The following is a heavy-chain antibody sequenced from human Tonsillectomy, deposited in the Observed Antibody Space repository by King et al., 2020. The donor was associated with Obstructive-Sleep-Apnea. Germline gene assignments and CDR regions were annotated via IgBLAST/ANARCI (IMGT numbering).Heavy chain of an antibody. CDR3: ARDMSAYDSTSPAY. V-gene: IGHV1-2*02. Sequence: QLVQSGAEVKKPGASVKVSCKASWYTFTGYNIHWGRRAPGQRLEWRVWISPNSGATTYAQKFKDRVTMTRDTAINTAYMDLSRLRTDDTAIYYCARDMSAYDSTSPAYWGQGTLVTVSS. D-gene: IGHD3-10*01. CDR2: ISPNSGAT. J-gene: IGHJ4*02. CDR1: WYTFTGYN.